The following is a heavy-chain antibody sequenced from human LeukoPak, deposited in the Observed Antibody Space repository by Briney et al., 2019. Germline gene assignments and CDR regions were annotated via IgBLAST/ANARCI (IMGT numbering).Heavy chain of an antibody. CDR2: IYYSGST. CDR3: ARQYGRYDFWSGYYGSSYGMDV. Sequence: SETLSLTCTVSGGSISSYYWSWIRQPPGKGLEWIGYIYYSGSTNYNPSLKSRVTISVDTPKNQFSLKLSPVTAAATAVYYCARQYGRYDFWSGYYGSSYGMDVWGQGTTVTVSS. CDR1: GGSISSYY. V-gene: IGHV4-59*08. D-gene: IGHD3-3*01. J-gene: IGHJ6*02.